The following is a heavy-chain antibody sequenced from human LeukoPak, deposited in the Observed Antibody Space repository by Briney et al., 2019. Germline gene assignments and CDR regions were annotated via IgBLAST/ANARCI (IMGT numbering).Heavy chain of an antibody. CDR3: AGRDSARNPWAY. V-gene: IGHV3-7*01. CDR1: GFTFTNFW. J-gene: IGHJ4*02. Sequence: GGSLRLSCAASGFTFTNFWMNWIRLAPGGGLEWVANIRPDGSEQFYVDSVKGRFTISRDNAKNSVYLQMNSLRADDTAVYYCAGRDSARNPWAYWGQGTLVTVST. CDR2: IRPDGSEQ. D-gene: IGHD4-11*01.